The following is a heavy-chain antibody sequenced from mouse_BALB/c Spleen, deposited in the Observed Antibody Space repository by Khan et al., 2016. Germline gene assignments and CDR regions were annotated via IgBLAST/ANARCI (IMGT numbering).Heavy chain of an antibody. D-gene: IGHD1-1*01. CDR2: ISSGGSYT. J-gene: IGHJ4*01. V-gene: IGHV5-6*01. CDR1: GCTFSNYA. CDR3: ARQLVGSSSYYAMDY. Sequence: EVELVESGGDLVKPGGSLNLSCAASGCTFSNYAMSWVRQTPDKRLEWVATISSGGSYTYYPDSVKGRFTISRDNAKNTLYLQMSSLKSEDTAIYYCARQLVGSSSYYAMDYWGQGTSVTVSS.